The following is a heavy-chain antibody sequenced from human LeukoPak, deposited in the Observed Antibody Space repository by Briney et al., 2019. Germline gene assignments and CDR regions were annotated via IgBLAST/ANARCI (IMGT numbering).Heavy chain of an antibody. CDR3: AGELECYYMDV. V-gene: IGHV4-61*02. CDR2: IYTSGST. J-gene: IGHJ6*03. Sequence: SQTLSLTCTVSGGSISSGSYYWSWIRQPAGKGLEWIGRIYTSGSTNYNPSLKSRVTISLDTSKKQFSLKLSSVTAADTAVYYCAGELECYYMDVWGKGTTVTVTS. D-gene: IGHD1-1*01. CDR1: GGSISSGSYY.